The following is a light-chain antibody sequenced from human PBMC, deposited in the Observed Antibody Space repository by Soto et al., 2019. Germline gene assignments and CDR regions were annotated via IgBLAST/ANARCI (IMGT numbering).Light chain of an antibody. CDR2: AAS. CDR1: QNINSY. V-gene: IGKV1-39*01. CDR3: QQSLA. Sequence: DIQMTQSPSSLSASVGDRVTITCRASQNINSYLNWYQHKPGKAPKLLMYAASSLQSGVPSRFSGSGSGTDFTLTISSLQPEDFATYYCQQSLAFGQGTKVEIK. J-gene: IGKJ1*01.